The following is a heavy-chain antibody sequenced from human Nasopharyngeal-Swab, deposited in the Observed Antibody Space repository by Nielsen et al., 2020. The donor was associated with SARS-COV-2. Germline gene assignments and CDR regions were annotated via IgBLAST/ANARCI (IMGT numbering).Heavy chain of an antibody. Sequence: VRQAPGKGLEWVAVISYDGSNKYYADSVKGRFTISRDNSKNTLYLQMNSLRAEDTAVYYCARPLAAAGTGCDYWGQGTLVTVSS. CDR3: ARPLAAAGTGCDY. V-gene: IGHV3-30*03. D-gene: IGHD6-13*01. CDR2: ISYDGSNK. J-gene: IGHJ4*02.